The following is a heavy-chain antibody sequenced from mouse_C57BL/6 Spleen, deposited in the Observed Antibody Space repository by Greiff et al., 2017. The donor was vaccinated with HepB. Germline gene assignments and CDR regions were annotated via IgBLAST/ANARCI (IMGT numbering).Heavy chain of an antibody. CDR1: GYTFTDYY. CDR3: AREGGITTALDY. CDR2: INPNNGGT. D-gene: IGHD1-2*01. V-gene: IGHV1-26*01. Sequence: EVQLQQSGPELVKPGASVKISCKASGYTFTDYYMNWVKQSHGKSLEWIGDINPNNGGTSYNQKFKGKATLTVDKSSSTAYMELRSLTSEDSAVYYCAREGGITTALDYWGQGTTLTVSS. J-gene: IGHJ2*01.